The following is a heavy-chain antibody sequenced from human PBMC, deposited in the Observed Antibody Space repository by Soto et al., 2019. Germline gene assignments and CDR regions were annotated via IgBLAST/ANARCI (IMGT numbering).Heavy chain of an antibody. V-gene: IGHV5-10-1*01. J-gene: IGHJ6*02. D-gene: IGHD2-2*01. CDR1: GYSFTSYW. CDR2: IDPSDSYT. CDR3: ARHGGDCSSTSCPSHTYGMDV. Sequence: HGESLKISCKGSGYSFTSYWISWVRQMPGKGLEWMGRIDPSDSYTNYSPSFQGHVTISADKSISTAYLQWSSLKASDTAMYYCARHGGDCSSTSCPSHTYGMDVWGQGTTVTVSS.